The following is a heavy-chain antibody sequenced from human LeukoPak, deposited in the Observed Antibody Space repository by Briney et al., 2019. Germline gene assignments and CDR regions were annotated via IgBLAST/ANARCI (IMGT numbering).Heavy chain of an antibody. V-gene: IGHV3-7*01. CDR3: VRDNCTGTSCHHFDY. D-gene: IGHD2-2*01. Sequence: GSLRLSCAASAFTFTNYWMSWVRQAPGKGLEWVANMKEDGSEKYYVDSVKGRFTISRDNAKNSLYLQMNSLRAEDTAVYYCVRDNCTGTSCHHFDYWGQGTLVTVSS. CDR1: AFTFTNYW. J-gene: IGHJ4*02. CDR2: MKEDGSEK.